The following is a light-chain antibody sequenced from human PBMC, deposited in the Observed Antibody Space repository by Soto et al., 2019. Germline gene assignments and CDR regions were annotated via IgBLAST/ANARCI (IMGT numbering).Light chain of an antibody. V-gene: IGKV3-20*01. CDR3: KQYRSSWT. CDR1: QSVSSSY. J-gene: IGKJ1*01. CDR2: GAS. Sequence: EIVMTHSPSTLSVSPGEGATLSCMASQSVSSSYLAWYQQKPGQVPRLLIYGASSRATGIPDRFSGSGSGTDFTLTISRLEPEDFAVYYCKQYRSSWTFGKGTKVDIK.